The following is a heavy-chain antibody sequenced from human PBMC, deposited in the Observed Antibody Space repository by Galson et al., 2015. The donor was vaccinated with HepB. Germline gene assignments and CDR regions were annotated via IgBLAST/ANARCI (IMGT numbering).Heavy chain of an antibody. CDR3: ARAYSYGSFDY. CDR1: GYSISSGYY. V-gene: IGHV4-38-2*02. D-gene: IGHD5-18*01. Sequence: ETLSLTCTVSGYSISSGYYWGWIRQPPGKGLEWIGSIYHSGSTYYNPSLKSRVTISVDTSKNQFSLKLSSVTAADTAVYYCARAYSYGSFDYWGQGTLVTVSS. J-gene: IGHJ4*02. CDR2: IYHSGST.